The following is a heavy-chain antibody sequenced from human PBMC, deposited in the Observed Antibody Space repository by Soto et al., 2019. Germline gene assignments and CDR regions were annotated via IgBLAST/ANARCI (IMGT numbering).Heavy chain of an antibody. CDR2: INHTGTT. V-gene: IGHV4-34*01. D-gene: IGHD3-22*01. CDR3: AGTIYYDSSGNTHWIDP. Sequence: SETLSLTCAVYGGSFSGYYWSWIRQPPGKGLEWIGEINHTGTTYYNPSLKSRVTMSVDRSKNQFSLKMNSVTAADTAVYYCAGTIYYDSSGNTHWIDPWGQGTLVTVSS. J-gene: IGHJ5*02. CDR1: GGSFSGYY.